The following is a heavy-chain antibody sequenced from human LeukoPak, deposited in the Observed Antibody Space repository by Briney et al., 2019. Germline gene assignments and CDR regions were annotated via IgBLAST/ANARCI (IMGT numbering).Heavy chain of an antibody. CDR1: GFTFSSYS. J-gene: IGHJ4*01. V-gene: IGHV3-48*04. CDR2: ISSSSSTI. CDR3: ARDGTAAGLYFDL. D-gene: IGHD6-13*01. Sequence: GGSLRLSCAASGFTFSSYSMNWVRQAPGKGLEWVSYISSSSSTIYYADSVKGRFTISRDNPRNSLYLQMNSLRAEDTAIYYCARDGTAAGLYFDLWGQGALVTVSS.